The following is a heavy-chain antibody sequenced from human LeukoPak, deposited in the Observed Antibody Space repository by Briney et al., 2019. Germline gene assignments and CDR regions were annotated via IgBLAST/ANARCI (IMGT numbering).Heavy chain of an antibody. CDR1: GYSISSDYY. Sequence: SETLSLTCTVSGYSISSDYYWNWIRQPAGRGLEWIGRIYVSGTTNYSPSLKSRVTMSVDTSKNQFSLRLGSVTAADTAIYYCARSRRVHNVNDEYYTASGAFDAWGQGTVVTVSS. CDR2: IYVSGTT. J-gene: IGHJ3*01. D-gene: IGHD3-3*01. CDR3: ARSRRVHNVNDEYYTASGAFDA. V-gene: IGHV4-4*07.